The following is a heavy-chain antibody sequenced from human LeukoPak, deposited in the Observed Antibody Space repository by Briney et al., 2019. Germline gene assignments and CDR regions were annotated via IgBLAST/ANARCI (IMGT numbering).Heavy chain of an antibody. V-gene: IGHV3-53*01. D-gene: IGHD3-3*02. Sequence: GGSLRLACAASGFTVSSTYMSWVRQAPGKGLEWVSLIYSDGTTFYADSVKGRFAISTDNSKNTLYLQMSSLRAEDTAVYYCARDSSSFPNYFDYWGQGTLIPVSS. CDR3: ARDSSSFPNYFDY. CDR2: IYSDGTT. J-gene: IGHJ4*02. CDR1: GFTVSSTY.